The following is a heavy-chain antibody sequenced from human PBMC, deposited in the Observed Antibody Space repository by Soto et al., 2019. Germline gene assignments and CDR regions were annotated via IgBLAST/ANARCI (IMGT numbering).Heavy chain of an antibody. CDR2: ISSSSSTI. V-gene: IGHV3-48*02. CDR1: GFTFSTYS. D-gene: IGHD3-9*01. Sequence: EVQLVESGGGLVQPGGSLRLSCAASGFTFSTYSMNWVRQAPGKGLEWISYISSSSSTIYYADSVKGRFTISRDNAKNSLFLQMKSLRDEDTAVYYCARRTGFDYWGQGTLVTVSS. CDR3: ARRTGFDY. J-gene: IGHJ4*02.